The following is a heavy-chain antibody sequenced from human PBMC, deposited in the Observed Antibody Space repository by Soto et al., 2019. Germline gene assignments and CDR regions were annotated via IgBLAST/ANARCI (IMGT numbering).Heavy chain of an antibody. CDR3: ARDASGWLDY. V-gene: IGHV3-21*01. CDR2: ISSSSSYI. D-gene: IGHD6-19*01. CDR1: GFTFSSYS. J-gene: IGHJ4*02. Sequence: PGGSLRLSCAASGFTFSSYSMNWVRQAPGKGLEWVSSISSSSSYIYYADSAKGRFTISRDNAKNSLYLQMNSLRAEDTAVYYCARDASGWLDYWGQGTLVTVSS.